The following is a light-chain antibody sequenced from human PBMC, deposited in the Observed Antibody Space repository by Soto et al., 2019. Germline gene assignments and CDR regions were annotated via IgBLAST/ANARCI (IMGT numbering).Light chain of an antibody. CDR2: EVT. J-gene: IGLJ3*02. CDR3: SAYTARSTLV. Sequence: QSALTQPPSASGSPGQSVTISCTGTSSDVGDYNYVSWYQQHPGKAPKLMIFEVTKRPSGVPDRFSGSRSGNTASLTISGLQSEDEGDYYCSAYTARSTLVFGGGTKVTVL. V-gene: IGLV2-8*01. CDR1: SSDVGDYNY.